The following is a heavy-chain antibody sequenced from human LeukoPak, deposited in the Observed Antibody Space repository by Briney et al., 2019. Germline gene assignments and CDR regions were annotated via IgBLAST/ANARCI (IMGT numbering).Heavy chain of an antibody. D-gene: IGHD4-17*01. V-gene: IGHV4-59*01. Sequence: SETLSLTCTVSGGSISSYYWSWIRQPPGKGLEWIGYIYYSGSTNYNPSLKSRVTISVDTSKNQFSLKLSSVTAADTAVYYCARWNGDYDPLPFDYWGQGNLVTVSS. CDR2: IYYSGST. CDR1: GGSISSYY. J-gene: IGHJ4*02. CDR3: ARWNGDYDPLPFDY.